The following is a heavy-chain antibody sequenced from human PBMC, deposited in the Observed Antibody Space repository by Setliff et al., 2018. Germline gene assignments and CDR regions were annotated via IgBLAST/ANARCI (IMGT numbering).Heavy chain of an antibody. D-gene: IGHD6-19*01. V-gene: IGHV1-18*01. CDR3: ARDTPPRYAGYSDGWAPFDF. CDR1: GYTFTSYG. J-gene: IGHJ4*02. CDR2: ISAYNGHT. Sequence: ASVKVSCKASGYTFTSYGISWVRQAPGQGLEWMGYISAYNGHTNYAEKVQGRIAMTTDTSTNTAYMELRNLRSDDTAVYYCARDTPPRYAGYSDGWAPFDFWGQGTLVTVSS.